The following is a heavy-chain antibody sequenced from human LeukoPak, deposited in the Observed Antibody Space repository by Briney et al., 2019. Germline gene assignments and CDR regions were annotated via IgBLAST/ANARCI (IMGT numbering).Heavy chain of an antibody. CDR2: INHSGST. CDR3: ARGRGATIPFPPDY. J-gene: IGHJ4*02. Sequence: SETLSLTCAVYGGSFSGYYWSWIRQPPGKGLEWIGEINHSGSTNYNPSLKSRVTISVDTSKNQFSLKLSFVTAADTAVYYCARGRGATIPFPPDYWGQGTLVTVSS. D-gene: IGHD5-12*01. V-gene: IGHV4-34*01. CDR1: GGSFSGYY.